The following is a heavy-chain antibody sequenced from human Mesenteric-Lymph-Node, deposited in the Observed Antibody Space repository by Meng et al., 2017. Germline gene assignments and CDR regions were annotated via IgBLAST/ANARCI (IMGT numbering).Heavy chain of an antibody. CDR2: IFSNDEK. CDR1: GFSLSNARMG. V-gene: IGHV2-26*01. Sequence: SGPTLVKPTETLTLTCTVSGFSLSNARMGVSWIRQPPGKALEWLAHIFSNDEKSYSTSLKSRLTISKDTSKSQVVLTMTNMDPVDTATYYCARILIYYGDYYRMPGYFDYWGQGTLVTVSS. CDR3: ARILIYYGDYYRMPGYFDY. J-gene: IGHJ4*02. D-gene: IGHD4-17*01.